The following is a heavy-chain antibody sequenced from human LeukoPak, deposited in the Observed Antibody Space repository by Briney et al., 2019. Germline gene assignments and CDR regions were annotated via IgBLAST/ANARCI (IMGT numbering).Heavy chain of an antibody. CDR3: ARVRSGWSGDY. CDR2: IKQDGSEK. V-gene: IGHV3-7*03. CDR1: GFTFSAYS. D-gene: IGHD6-19*01. Sequence: QPGGSLRLSCAASGFTFSAYSMNWVRQAPGKGLEWVANIKQDGSEKYYVDSVKGRFTISRDNAKNSLYLQMNSLRAEDTAVYYCARVRSGWSGDYWGQGTLVTVSS. J-gene: IGHJ4*02.